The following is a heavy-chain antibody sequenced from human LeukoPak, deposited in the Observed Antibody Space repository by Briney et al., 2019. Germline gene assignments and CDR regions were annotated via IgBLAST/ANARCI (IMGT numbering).Heavy chain of an antibody. CDR1: GYTFTSYG. Sequence: EASVKVSCKASGYTFTSYGISWVRQAPGQGLEWMGWVSAYADDTNYVQKFRGRITMTTDTSTSTAYVELRSLRSDDTAVYYCARDCIGCLGFDYWGQGTLVTVSS. V-gene: IGHV1-18*01. J-gene: IGHJ4*02. D-gene: IGHD5/OR15-5a*01. CDR3: ARDCIGCLGFDY. CDR2: VSAYADDT.